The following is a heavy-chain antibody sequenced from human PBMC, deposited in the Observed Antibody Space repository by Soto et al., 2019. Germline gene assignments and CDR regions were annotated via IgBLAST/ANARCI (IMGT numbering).Heavy chain of an antibody. V-gene: IGHV3-21*01. D-gene: IGHD5-12*01. CDR2: ISSGSSYI. CDR1: GFTFSSYS. J-gene: IGHJ6*02. CDR3: ARELRHRLVATKFVNYYGMDV. Sequence: GGSLSLSCAASGFTFSSYSMNWVRQAPGTGLEWVSSISSGSSYIYYADSVKGRFTISRDNAKNSLYLQMNSLRAEDTAVYYCARELRHRLVATKFVNYYGMDVWGQGTTVTVSS.